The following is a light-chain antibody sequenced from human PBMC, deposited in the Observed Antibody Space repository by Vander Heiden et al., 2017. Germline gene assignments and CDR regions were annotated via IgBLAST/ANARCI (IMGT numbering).Light chain of an antibody. CDR2: DAS. V-gene: IGKV3-11*01. CDR1: QSVSSY. Sequence: EIVFKHSPATLSLSPGERTTLSCRASQSVSSYLAWYQQKPGQAPRRLLYDASNWAIGIHARFSGSWDGKDFTLTISSLEPEDFECVYCQQRNNGPPTWTFGQGTQVEIK. J-gene: IGKJ1*01. CDR3: QQRNNGPPTWT.